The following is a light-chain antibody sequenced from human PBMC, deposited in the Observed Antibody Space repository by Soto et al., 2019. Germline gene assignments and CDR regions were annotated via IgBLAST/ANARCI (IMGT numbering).Light chain of an antibody. CDR2: AAS. V-gene: IGKV1-39*01. Sequence: DIQMTQSPSSLSASLGDRVTITCQASQSIISYLNCYQQKPGKAPKLLICAASSLQSGVPSRFSGSGSGTDFPLTISRLQPEDFATYYCQQSYSTPSITFGQGTRLEI. CDR1: QSIISY. CDR3: QQSYSTPSIT. J-gene: IGKJ5*01.